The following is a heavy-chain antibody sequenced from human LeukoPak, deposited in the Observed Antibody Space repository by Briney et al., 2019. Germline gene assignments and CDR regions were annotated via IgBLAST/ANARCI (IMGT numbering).Heavy chain of an antibody. CDR1: GGSISSYY. D-gene: IGHD3-10*01. J-gene: IGHJ5*02. Sequence: SETLSLTCTVSGGSISSYYWSWIRQPPGKGLEWIGEINHSGSTNYNPSLKSRVTISVDTSKNQFSLKLSSVTAADTAVYYCARGPPPMVRDYNWFDPWGQGTLVTVSS. V-gene: IGHV4-34*01. CDR2: INHSGST. CDR3: ARGPPPMVRDYNWFDP.